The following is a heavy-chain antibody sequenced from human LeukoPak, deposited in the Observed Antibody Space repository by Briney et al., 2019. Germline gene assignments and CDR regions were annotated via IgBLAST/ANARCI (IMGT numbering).Heavy chain of an antibody. CDR2: ISSSGSTI. CDR3: ARENYYDSPKEYYFDY. Sequence: GGSLRFSCAASGFTFSSYEMNWVRQAPGKGLEWVSYISSSGSTIYYADSVKGRFTISRDNAKNSLYLQMNSLRAEDTAVYYCARENYYDSPKEYYFDYWGQGTLVTVSS. J-gene: IGHJ4*02. D-gene: IGHD3-22*01. V-gene: IGHV3-48*03. CDR1: GFTFSSYE.